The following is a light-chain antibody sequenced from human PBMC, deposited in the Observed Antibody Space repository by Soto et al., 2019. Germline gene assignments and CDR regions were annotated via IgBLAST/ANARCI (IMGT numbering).Light chain of an antibody. CDR1: QSVSGY. J-gene: IGKJ5*01. CDR3: QQRYNWPIT. CDR2: ADS. Sequence: EIVLTDSPATLSLSPWETATLSCRASQSVSGYIGWYQQKPGQAPRLLIYADSNRATGIPARFSGSGSGTDFTLTISSLEPEDFSVHYCQQRYNWPITFGQETRLEIK. V-gene: IGKV3-11*01.